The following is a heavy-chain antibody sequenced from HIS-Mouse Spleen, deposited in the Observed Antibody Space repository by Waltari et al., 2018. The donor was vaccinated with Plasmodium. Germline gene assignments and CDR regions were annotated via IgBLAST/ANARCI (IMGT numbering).Heavy chain of an antibody. CDR3: ARELTGDSFDY. V-gene: IGHV1-69*01. CDR1: GGTFSSYA. D-gene: IGHD7-27*01. J-gene: IGHJ4*01. CDR2: IIPILSTA. Sequence: QVQLVQSGAAVKKPGSSVKVSCKASGGTFSSYAISWVRQAPGQGIEWMGGIIPILSTANYAQKFQGRVTITAYESTSTAYMELSSLRSEDTAVYYCARELTGDSFDYWGQGTLVTVSS.